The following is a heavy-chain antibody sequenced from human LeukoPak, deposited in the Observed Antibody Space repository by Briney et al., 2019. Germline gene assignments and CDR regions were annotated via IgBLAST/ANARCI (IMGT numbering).Heavy chain of an antibody. D-gene: IGHD2-21*01. CDR2: INPSGTGT. Sequence: ASVKVSCKASGYTITNNYMHWVRQAPGQGLEWMGVINPSGTGTSYAQKFQGRITMSRDTSTSTVYMELSSLRSEDTAVYYCASSSYPHYYYYYMDVWGKGTTVTVSS. CDR1: GYTITNNY. J-gene: IGHJ6*03. V-gene: IGHV1-46*01. CDR3: ASSSYPHYYYYYMDV.